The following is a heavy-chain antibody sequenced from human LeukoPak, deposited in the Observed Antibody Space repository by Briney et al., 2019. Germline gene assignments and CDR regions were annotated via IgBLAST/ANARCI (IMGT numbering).Heavy chain of an antibody. CDR3: ARATWIQGFDY. D-gene: IGHD5-18*01. V-gene: IGHV4-59*01. J-gene: IGHJ4*02. Sequence: SETLSLTCTVSGGSISSYYWTWIRQPPGKGLEWIGYIYYSGSTNYNRSLKSRVTISVDTSKNHFSLKLSSVTAADTAVYYCARATWIQGFDYWGQGTLVTVSS. CDR1: GGSISSYY. CDR2: IYYSGST.